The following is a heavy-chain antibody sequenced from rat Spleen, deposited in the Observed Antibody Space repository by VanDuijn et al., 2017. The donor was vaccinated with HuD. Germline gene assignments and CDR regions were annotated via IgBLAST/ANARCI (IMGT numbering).Heavy chain of an antibody. D-gene: IGHD1-7*01. V-gene: IGHV5-25*01. J-gene: IGHJ2*01. CDR1: GFTFSNYD. CDR2: ISTSGGST. Sequence: EVQLVESGGGLVQPGRSLKLSCAASGFTFSNYDMAWVRQAPTKGLEWVASISTSGGSTYYRDSVKGRFTVSRDNAKSTLYLQMDSLRSEDTATYYCARLWVADYWGQGVMVTVSS. CDR3: ARLWVADY.